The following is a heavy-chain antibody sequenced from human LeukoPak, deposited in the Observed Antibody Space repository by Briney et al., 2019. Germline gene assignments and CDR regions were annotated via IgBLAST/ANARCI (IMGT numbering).Heavy chain of an antibody. CDR2: IIPIFGTA. CDR3: ARREGGDYIGGNYFDY. CDR1: GGTFSSYA. J-gene: IGHJ4*02. V-gene: IGHV1-69*13. D-gene: IGHD4-17*01. Sequence: SVKVSCKASGGTFSSYAISWVRQAPGQGLEWMGGIIPIFGTANYAQKFQGRVTITADESTSTAYMELSSLRSEDTAVYYCARREGGDYIGGNYFDYWGQGTLVTVSS.